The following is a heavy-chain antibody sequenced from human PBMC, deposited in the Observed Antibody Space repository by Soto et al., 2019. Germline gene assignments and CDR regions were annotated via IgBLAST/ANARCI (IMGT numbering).Heavy chain of an antibody. CDR2: LNPSGTFA. V-gene: IGHV3-23*01. Sequence: PXGSLIVSCVSSQIRCSNYFRYWVRQAPGQGLEWVSALNPSGTFAYYADSVKGRFTISRDNSKNTVYLEMNSLRGEDTAVYFCARLAVRLSYSGIDLWGQGATVTVSS. CDR3: ARLAVRLSYSGIDL. J-gene: IGHJ6*02. D-gene: IGHD6-6*01. CDR1: QIRCSNYF.